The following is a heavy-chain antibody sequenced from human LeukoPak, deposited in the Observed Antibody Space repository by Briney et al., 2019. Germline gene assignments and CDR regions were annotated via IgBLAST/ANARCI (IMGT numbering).Heavy chain of an antibody. CDR2: IYHSGST. CDR1: GVSISTYY. CDR3: ARLVARPRGVRGVPYYYYMDV. V-gene: IGHV4-59*04. Sequence: SETLSLTCTVSGVSISTYYWSWIRQPPGKGLEWIVSIYHSGSTYYNPSLKSRVTISVDTSNNQFSLKLSSVTAADTAVYYCARLVARPRGVRGVPYYYYMDVWGKGTTVTISS. J-gene: IGHJ6*03. D-gene: IGHD3-10*01.